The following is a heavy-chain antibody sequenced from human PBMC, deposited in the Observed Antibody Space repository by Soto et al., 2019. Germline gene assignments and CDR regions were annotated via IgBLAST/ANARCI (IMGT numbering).Heavy chain of an antibody. CDR2: IYYSGST. CDR3: ARVPYYDFWSGYYKPKRYYYYGMDV. Sequence: QVQLQESGPGLVKPSQTLSLTCTVSGGSISSGGYYWSWIRQHPGKGLEWIGYIYYSGSTYYNPSPKRRVTISGDPSKYQFSRKRRSVTAAVTAVYYCARVPYYDFWSGYYKPKRYYYYGMDVWGQGTTVTVSS. D-gene: IGHD3-3*01. J-gene: IGHJ6*02. CDR1: GGSISSGGYY. V-gene: IGHV4-31*03.